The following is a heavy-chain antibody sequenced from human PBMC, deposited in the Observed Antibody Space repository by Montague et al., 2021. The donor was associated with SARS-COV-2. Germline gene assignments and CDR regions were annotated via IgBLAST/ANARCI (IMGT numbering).Heavy chain of an antibody. CDR2: ISHDGSKK. V-gene: IGHV3-30-3*01. CDR3: AREVGNHYYFSSYKDCYYYYYGMDV. Sequence: SLRLSCSASGFTFSSYSMHWVRQAPGKGLEWVANISHDGSKKYYXDSVKGRFTSSRDNAKKSLYLQMNSLRAEDTAVYYCAREVGNHYYFSSYKDCYYYYYGMDVWGQGTTVTVSS. J-gene: IGHJ6*02. CDR1: GFTFSSYS. D-gene: IGHD3-22*01.